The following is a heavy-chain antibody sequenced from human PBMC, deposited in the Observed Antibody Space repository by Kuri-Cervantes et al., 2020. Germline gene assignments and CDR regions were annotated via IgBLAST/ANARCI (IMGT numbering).Heavy chain of an antibody. CDR2: ISSSGSTI. CDR1: GFTFSDYY. D-gene: IGHD4-23*01. Sequence: GESLKISCAASGFTFSDYYMSWIRQAPGKGLEWVSYISSSGSTIYYADPVKGRFTISRDNAKNSLYLQMNSLRAEDTAVYYCARVVSQAGQFDYWGQGTLVTVSS. CDR3: ARVVSQAGQFDY. V-gene: IGHV3-11*01. J-gene: IGHJ4*02.